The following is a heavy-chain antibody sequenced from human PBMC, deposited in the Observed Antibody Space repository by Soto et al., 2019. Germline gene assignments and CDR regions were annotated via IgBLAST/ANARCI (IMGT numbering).Heavy chain of an antibody. Sequence: QVQLQQWGAGLLKPSETLSLTCAVYGGSFSGYYWSWIRQPPGKGLEWIGEINHSGSTNYNPSLKSRVTISVDTSKNQFSRKLSSVTAADTAVYYCARGRVEYYYGSGKSRGMDVWGQGTTVTVSS. V-gene: IGHV4-34*01. D-gene: IGHD3-10*01. J-gene: IGHJ6*02. CDR2: INHSGST. CDR1: GGSFSGYY. CDR3: ARGRVEYYYGSGKSRGMDV.